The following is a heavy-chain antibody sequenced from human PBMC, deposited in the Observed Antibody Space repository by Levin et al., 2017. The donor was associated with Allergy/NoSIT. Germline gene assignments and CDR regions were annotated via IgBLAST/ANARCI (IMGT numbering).Heavy chain of an antibody. CDR3: ARTSGWPLSFDY. CDR1: GGSVSSGSYY. J-gene: IGHJ4*02. Sequence: SETLSLTCTVSGGSVSSGSYYWSWIRQPPDKGLEWIGYIYYSGSTNYNPSLKSRVTISMDTSKNQLSLKVSSVTAADTAVYYCARTSGWPLSFDYWGQGTLVTVSS. V-gene: IGHV4-61*01. CDR2: IYYSGST. D-gene: IGHD6-19*01.